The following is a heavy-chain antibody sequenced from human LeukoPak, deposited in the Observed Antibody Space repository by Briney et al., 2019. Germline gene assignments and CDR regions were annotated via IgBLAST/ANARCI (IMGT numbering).Heavy chain of an antibody. V-gene: IGHV4-39*01. CDR1: GGSISSSSYY. J-gene: IGHJ4*02. CDR2: IYYSGST. D-gene: IGHD6-13*01. CDR3: ARHVRPWYLHNLLAAAGTEYFDY. Sequence: PSETLSLTCTVSGGSISSSSYYWGWIRQPPGKGLEWIGSIYYSGSTYYNPSLKSRVTISVDTSKNQFSLKLSSVTAADTAVYYCARHVRPWYLHNLLAAAGTEYFDYWGQGTLVTVPS.